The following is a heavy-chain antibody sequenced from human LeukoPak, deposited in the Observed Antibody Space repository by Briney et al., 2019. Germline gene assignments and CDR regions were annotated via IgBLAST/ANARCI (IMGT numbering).Heavy chain of an antibody. D-gene: IGHD7-27*01. J-gene: IGHJ4*02. CDR2: IRYDGNNK. Sequence: PGGSLRLSCAASGFTFTTYGMHWVRQAPGKGLEWVAFIRYDGNNKYYADSVKGRFTTSRGTSKSTLYLQMNSLRADDTAVYYCAKEALGYYSDYWGQGTLVTVSS. CDR3: AKEALGYYSDY. CDR1: GFTFTTYG. V-gene: IGHV3-30*02.